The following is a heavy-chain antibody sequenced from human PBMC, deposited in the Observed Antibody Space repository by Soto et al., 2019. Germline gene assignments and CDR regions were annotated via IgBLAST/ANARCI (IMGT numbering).Heavy chain of an antibody. Sequence: QVQLVQSGAEVKKPGASVKVSCKGSGFTFSNYGFNWVRQAPGQGLEWVGWVSAYNGYTKSAQNFQDRLIMTTDTSTNTAYMELRGLRPDDTARYYCARGTSIAAPEGPWGQGTLVTVSS. CDR2: VSAYNGYT. V-gene: IGHV1-18*01. CDR1: GFTFSNYG. D-gene: IGHD3-3*02. J-gene: IGHJ4*02. CDR3: ARGTSIAAPEGP.